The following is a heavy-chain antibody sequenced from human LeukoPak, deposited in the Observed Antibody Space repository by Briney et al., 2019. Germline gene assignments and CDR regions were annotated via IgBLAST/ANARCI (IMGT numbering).Heavy chain of an antibody. CDR1: GGPISSGSYY. J-gene: IGHJ6*03. V-gene: IGHV4-61*02. CDR3: ARVSIAAAGHYYYYYYMDV. CDR2: IYTSGST. D-gene: IGHD6-13*01. Sequence: PSQTLSLTCTVSGGPISSGSYYWSWIRQPAGKGLEWIGRIYTSGSTNYNPSLKSRVTISVDTSKNQFSLKLSSVTAADTAVYYCARVSIAAAGHYYYYYYMDVWGKGTTVTISS.